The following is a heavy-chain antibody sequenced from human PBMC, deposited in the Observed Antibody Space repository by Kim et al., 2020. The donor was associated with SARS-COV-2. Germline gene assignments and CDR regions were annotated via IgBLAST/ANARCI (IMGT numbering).Heavy chain of an antibody. Sequence: ASVKVSCKASGYTFTSYAMNWVRQAPGQGLEWMGCINTNTGNPTYAQGFTGRFVFSLDTSVSTAYLQISSLKSEDTAVYYCARDLPVGMHRARGFDYWGQGTLVTVSS. J-gene: IGHJ4*02. V-gene: IGHV7-4-1*02. CDR2: INTNTGNP. CDR3: ARDLPVGMHRARGFDY. CDR1: GYTFTSYA. D-gene: IGHD1-26*01.